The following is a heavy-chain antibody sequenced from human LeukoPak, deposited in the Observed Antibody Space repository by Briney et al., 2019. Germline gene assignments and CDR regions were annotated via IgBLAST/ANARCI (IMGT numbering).Heavy chain of an antibody. D-gene: IGHD2-2*02. CDR3: VRGAGAIPAIAVEEYSMDV. CDR2: IYTSGST. J-gene: IGHJ6*03. CDR1: GGSISSGSYY. V-gene: IGHV4-61*02. Sequence: SETLSLTCTVSGGSISSGSYYWSWIRQPAGKGLEWIGRIYTSGSTNYNPSLKSRVTISVDTSKNQFSLKLSSVTAADTAVYLCVRGAGAIPAIAVEEYSMDVWGKGTTVTVSS.